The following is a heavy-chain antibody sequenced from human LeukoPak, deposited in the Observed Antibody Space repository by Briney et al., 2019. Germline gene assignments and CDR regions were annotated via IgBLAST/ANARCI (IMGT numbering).Heavy chain of an antibody. CDR1: GFTFTSYW. V-gene: IGHV3-7*01. CDR2: IKEDGSEK. D-gene: IGHD2/OR15-2a*01. Sequence: GGSLRLSCAASGFTFTSYWMTWVRQAPGKGLEWVANIKEDGSEKYYVDSVKGRFSISRDNAKNSLYLQMNSLRAEDTAVYYCARGHFYSIYWGQRTLVTVSS. J-gene: IGHJ4*02. CDR3: ARGHFYSIY.